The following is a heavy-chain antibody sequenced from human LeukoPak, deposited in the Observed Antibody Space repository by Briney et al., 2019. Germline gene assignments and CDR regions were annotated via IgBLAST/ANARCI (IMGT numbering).Heavy chain of an antibody. CDR1: GFTFSSYG. J-gene: IGHJ5*02. CDR3: ARGQYFDWSTRFDP. Sequence: GGSLRLSCAASGFTFSSYGMHWVRQAPGKGLEWVAVIWYDGSNKYYADSVKGRFTISRDNSKNTLYLQMSSLRAEDTAVYYCARGQYFDWSTRFDPWGQGTLVTVSS. CDR2: IWYDGSNK. D-gene: IGHD3-9*01. V-gene: IGHV3-33*01.